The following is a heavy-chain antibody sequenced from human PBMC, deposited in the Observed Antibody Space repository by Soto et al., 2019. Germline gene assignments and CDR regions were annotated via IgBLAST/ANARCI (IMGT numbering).Heavy chain of an antibody. Sequence: GGSLRLSCAASGFTFSSYGMHWVRQAPGKGLEWVAVISYDGSNKYYADSVKGRFTISRDNSKNTLYLQMNSLRAEDTAVYYCAKAQSVGATDYYYYGTDVWGQGTTVTVSS. J-gene: IGHJ6*02. D-gene: IGHD1-26*01. CDR1: GFTFSSYG. CDR2: ISYDGSNK. CDR3: AKAQSVGATDYYYYGTDV. V-gene: IGHV3-30*18.